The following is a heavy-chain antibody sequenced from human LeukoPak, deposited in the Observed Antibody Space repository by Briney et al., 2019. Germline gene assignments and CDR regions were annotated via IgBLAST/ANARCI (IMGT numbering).Heavy chain of an antibody. J-gene: IGHJ4*02. CDR2: INSDGSYT. V-gene: IGHV3-74*01. Sequence: PGGSLRLSCAASGFTFSNHWMHWVRQAPGKGLVWVSRINSDGSYTSYADSVKGRFTISRDNAKNTLYLQMNSLRAEDTAVYYCARTLRGYSGYDSLFDYWGQGTLVTVSS. CDR3: ARTLRGYSGYDSLFDY. CDR1: GFTFSNHW. D-gene: IGHD5-12*01.